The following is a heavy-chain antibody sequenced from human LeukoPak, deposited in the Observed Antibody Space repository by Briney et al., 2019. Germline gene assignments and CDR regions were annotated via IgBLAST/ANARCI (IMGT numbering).Heavy chain of an antibody. CDR2: INPNSGGT. Sequence: ASVKVSCKASGYTFIGYYMHWVRQAPGQGLEWMGWINPNSGGTNYAEKFQGRVTMTRDTSISTAYMELSSLRSDDTAVYYCARGMVRGVIITSEMYFDYWGQGTLVTVSS. V-gene: IGHV1-2*02. CDR1: GYTFIGYY. J-gene: IGHJ4*02. CDR3: ARGMVRGVIITSEMYFDY. D-gene: IGHD3-10*01.